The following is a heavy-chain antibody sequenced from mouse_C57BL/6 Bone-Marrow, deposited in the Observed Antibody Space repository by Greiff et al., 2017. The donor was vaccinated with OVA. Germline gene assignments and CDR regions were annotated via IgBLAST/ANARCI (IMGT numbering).Heavy chain of an antibody. CDR3: ARDGLLRF. CDR2: IDPSDSYT. V-gene: IGHV1-69*01. J-gene: IGHJ3*01. D-gene: IGHD2-13*01. Sequence: QVQLQQPGAELVMPGASVKLSCKASGYTFTSYWMHWVKQRPGQGLEWIGEIDPSDSYTNYNQKFKGKSTLTVDKSSSTAYMQLSSLTSEDSAVYYCARDGLLRFWGQGTLVTVSA. CDR1: GYTFTSYW.